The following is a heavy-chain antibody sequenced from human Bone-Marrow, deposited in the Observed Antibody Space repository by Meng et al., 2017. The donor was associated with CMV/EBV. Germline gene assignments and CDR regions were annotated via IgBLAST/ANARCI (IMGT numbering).Heavy chain of an antibody. CDR3: VRDMDASEGSAFDI. J-gene: IGHJ3*02. V-gene: IGHV1-2*02. D-gene: IGHD2-2*03. Sequence: ASVKVSCKATGYMLTAHYIHWVRKAPGQGLEWMGWIFPGSGATDYAQKFSDRVTMTRDMSISTFYMELSRPTSDDTAVYYCVRDMDASEGSAFDIWGQGTMVTVSS. CDR1: GYMLTAHY. CDR2: IFPGSGAT.